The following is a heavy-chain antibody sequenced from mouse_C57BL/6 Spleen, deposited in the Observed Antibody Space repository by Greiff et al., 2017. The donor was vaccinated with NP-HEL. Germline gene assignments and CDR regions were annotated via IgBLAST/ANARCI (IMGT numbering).Heavy chain of an antibody. CDR3: EREGDYCGSSACAY. CDR1: GYAFTNYL. Sequence: QVQLQQSGAELVRPGTSVKVSCKASGYAFTNYLIEWVKQRPGQGLEWIGLINPGSGGTNYNEKFKGKATLTADKSSSTAYMQLSSLTSEDSAVYVWEREGDYCGSSACAYWGQGTLVTVSA. J-gene: IGHJ3*01. V-gene: IGHV1-54*01. CDR2: INPGSGGT. D-gene: IGHD1-1*01.